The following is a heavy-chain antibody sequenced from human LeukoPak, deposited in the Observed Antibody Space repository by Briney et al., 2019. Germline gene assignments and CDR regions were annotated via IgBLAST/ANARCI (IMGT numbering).Heavy chain of an antibody. Sequence: PGGSLRPSCVASGFTISSKYMSWVRQAPGKGLEGVSVIYSGGRTYYPDSVKGRFTISRDNSTNTLYLQRNSLRAEDTAVYYCAAMTYYYDSSGYYYFDYWGQGTLVTVSS. CDR1: GFTISSKY. CDR2: IYSGGRT. J-gene: IGHJ4*02. D-gene: IGHD3-22*01. CDR3: AAMTYYYDSSGYYYFDY. V-gene: IGHV3-53*01.